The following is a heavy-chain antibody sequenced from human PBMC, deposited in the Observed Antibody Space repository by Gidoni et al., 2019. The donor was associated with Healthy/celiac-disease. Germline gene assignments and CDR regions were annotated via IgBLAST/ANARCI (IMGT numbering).Heavy chain of an antibody. V-gene: IGHV6-1*01. CDR3: ARGPKLGGYFTFDP. Sequence: DYAVSVKSRITINPDTSKNQFSLQLNSVTPEDTAVYYCARGPKLGGYFTFDPWGQGTLVTVSS. J-gene: IGHJ5*02. D-gene: IGHD6-13*01.